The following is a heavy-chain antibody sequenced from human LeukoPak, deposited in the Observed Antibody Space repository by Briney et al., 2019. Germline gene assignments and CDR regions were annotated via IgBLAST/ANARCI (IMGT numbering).Heavy chain of an antibody. Sequence: PSETLSLTCTVSGGSISSSSYYWGWIRQPPGKGLEWIGSIYYSGSTYYNPSLKSRVTISVDTSKNQFSLKLSSVTAGDTAVYYCARGFGITMVRGVNWPFDYWGQGTLVTVSS. V-gene: IGHV4-39*07. CDR1: GGSISSSSYY. J-gene: IGHJ4*02. CDR3: ARGFGITMVRGVNWPFDY. CDR2: IYYSGST. D-gene: IGHD3-10*01.